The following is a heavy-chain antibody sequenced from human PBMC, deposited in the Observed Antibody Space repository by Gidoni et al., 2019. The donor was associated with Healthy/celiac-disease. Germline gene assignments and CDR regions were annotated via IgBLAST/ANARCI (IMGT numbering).Heavy chain of an antibody. Sequence: EVQLLESGGGLVQPGGSLRLYCAASGFTFSSYAMSWVRQAPGKGLEWVSAISGSGGSTYYADSVKGRFTIYRDNSKNTLYLQMNSLRAEDTAVYYCAKEISMVRYFDYWGQGTLVTVSS. D-gene: IGHD3-10*01. J-gene: IGHJ4*02. V-gene: IGHV3-23*01. CDR1: GFTFSSYA. CDR3: AKEISMVRYFDY. CDR2: ISGSGGST.